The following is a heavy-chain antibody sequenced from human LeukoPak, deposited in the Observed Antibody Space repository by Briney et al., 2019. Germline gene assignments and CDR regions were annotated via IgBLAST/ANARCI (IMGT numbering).Heavy chain of an antibody. Sequence: GGSLRLSCAASGFTFSSCGFNWVRQAPGKGLEWVSSIGSTGTDRYYADSVRGRFTISRDNAKNSMYLQMDSLRDEDTAVYYCATETVGRHYDYWGQGTLLTVSS. CDR3: ATETVGRHYDY. CDR1: GFTFSSCG. J-gene: IGHJ4*02. CDR2: IGSTGTDR. D-gene: IGHD1-14*01. V-gene: IGHV3-21*01.